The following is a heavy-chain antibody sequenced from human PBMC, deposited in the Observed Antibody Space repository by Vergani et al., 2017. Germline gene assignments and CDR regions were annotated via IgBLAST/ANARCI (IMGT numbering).Heavy chain of an antibody. CDR1: GFTFNSYG. V-gene: IGHV3-30*02. CDR3: AKEGGGYCSGGTCYPEY. CDR2: IRSDESRR. Sequence: QVQLVESGGGVVHPGRSLRLSCAASGFTFNSYGMHWVRQAPGKGLEWVASIRSDESRRYYGDSMEGPFTISRDNSKNTLYLQMKSLRPEDTAVYYCAKEGGGYCSGGTCYPEYWGQGTLVIVSS. J-gene: IGHJ4*02. D-gene: IGHD2-15*01.